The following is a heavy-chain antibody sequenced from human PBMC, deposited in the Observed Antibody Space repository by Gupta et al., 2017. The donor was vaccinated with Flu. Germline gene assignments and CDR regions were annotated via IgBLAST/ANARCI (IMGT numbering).Heavy chain of an antibody. V-gene: IGHV4-34*01. CDR3: ASDSESYYLNMDV. J-gene: IGHJ6*03. Sequence: IRQPGGKRLEWIGEVNHGEGSNYNPSLKSRVTISVYPTKSQVTLKVLSATAADTAIYYCASDSESYYLNMDVWGKGTTVTVSS. D-gene: IGHD3-10*01. CDR2: VNHGEGS.